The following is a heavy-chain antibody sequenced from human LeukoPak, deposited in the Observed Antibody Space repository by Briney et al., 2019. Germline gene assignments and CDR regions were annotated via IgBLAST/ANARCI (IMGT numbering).Heavy chain of an antibody. J-gene: IGHJ4*02. CDR2: ISGSGGST. V-gene: IGHV3-23*01. CDR1: GFTFSSFA. CDR3: AKNSRSSGYYLDY. D-gene: IGHD3-22*01. Sequence: GGSLRLSCAASGFTFSSFAMSWVRQAPGKGLEWVSTISGSGGSTSYADSVKGRFTISRDNSKNTLYQQMNSLRAEDTALYYCAKNSRSSGYYLDYWGQGTLVTVSS.